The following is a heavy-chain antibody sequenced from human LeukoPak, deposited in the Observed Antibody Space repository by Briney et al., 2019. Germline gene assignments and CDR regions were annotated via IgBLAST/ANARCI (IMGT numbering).Heavy chain of an antibody. CDR1: GYTFTSYY. D-gene: IGHD6-6*01. CDR2: INAGNGNT. J-gene: IGHJ5*02. Sequence: ASVKVSCKASGYTFTSYYMHRVRQAPGQRLEWMGWINAGNGNTKYSQKFQGRVTITRDTSASTAYMELSSLRSEDTAVYYCARAFPIAARPGFWFDPWGQGTLVTVSS. V-gene: IGHV1-3*01. CDR3: ARAFPIAARPGFWFDP.